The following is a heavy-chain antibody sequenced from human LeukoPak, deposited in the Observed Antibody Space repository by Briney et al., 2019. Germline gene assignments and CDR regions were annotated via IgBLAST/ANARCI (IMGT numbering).Heavy chain of an antibody. V-gene: IGHV1-2*02. J-gene: IGHJ4*02. Sequence: ASVKVSCKATGYTFTGYNMHWVRQAPGQGLEWMGWINPNSGGTNYAQKFQGRVTMTRDTSISTAYMELSRLRSDDTAVYYCARDHESSSSGYYFDYWGQGTLVTVSS. CDR1: GYTFTGYN. D-gene: IGHD6-6*01. CDR3: ARDHESSSSGYYFDY. CDR2: INPNSGGT.